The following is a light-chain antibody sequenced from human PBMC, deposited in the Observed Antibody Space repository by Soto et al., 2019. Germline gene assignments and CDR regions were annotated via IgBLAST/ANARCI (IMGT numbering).Light chain of an antibody. Sequence: DSQMTQSPSSLSASVGDRVTITCQASQDITNDLNWYQQKPGKAPKVLIYEASNLETGVPSRFSGSGSGTEFTFTISSLQPDDIATYFCQQYDNGPLTFGGGTKVESK. V-gene: IGKV1-33*01. CDR1: QDITND. CDR2: EAS. CDR3: QQYDNGPLT. J-gene: IGKJ4*01.